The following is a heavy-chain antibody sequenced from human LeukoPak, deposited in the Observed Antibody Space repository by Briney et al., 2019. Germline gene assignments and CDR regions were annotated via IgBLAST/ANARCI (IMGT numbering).Heavy chain of an antibody. CDR3: ARDRDSSSGYFRSGFDI. CDR1: GGSISSYY. D-gene: IGHD6-13*01. Sequence: SETLSLTCTVPGGSISSYYWSWIRQPAGKGIEWNRRINTNGCNKYNTSLKSRVSMSVDTSKHQFSLKLSSVTDADTAGYYCARDRDSSSGYFRSGFDIWGQGTVDSV. CDR2: INTNGCN. V-gene: IGHV4-4*07. J-gene: IGHJ3*02.